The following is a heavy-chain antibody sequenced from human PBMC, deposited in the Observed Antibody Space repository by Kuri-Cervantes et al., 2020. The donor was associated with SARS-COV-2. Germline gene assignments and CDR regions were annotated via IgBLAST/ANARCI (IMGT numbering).Heavy chain of an antibody. CDR3: ARDQGRKQWLVLPRHATAEKNFDY. Sequence: GGSLRPSCVASGFTSSNYAMGWVRQAPGKGLEWVSVIYIGSRRTNYADSVKGRFTIGRDDSKNTLYLQMNSLRAEDTAVCYCARDQGRKQWLVLPRHATAEKNFDYWGQGTLVTVSS. V-gene: IGHV3-23*03. D-gene: IGHD6-19*01. CDR2: IYIGSRRT. J-gene: IGHJ4*02. CDR1: GFTSSNYA.